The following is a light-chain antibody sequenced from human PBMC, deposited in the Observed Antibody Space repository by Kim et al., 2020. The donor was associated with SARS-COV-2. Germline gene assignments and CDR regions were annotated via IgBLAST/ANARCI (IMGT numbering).Light chain of an antibody. CDR2: GRN. CDR1: SLRRYY. CDR3: QSRDSGGNVV. V-gene: IGLV3-19*01. Sequence: SSELTQDPAVSVAVGQTVKITCQGDSLRRYYASWYQQKPGQAPIVVIYGRNNRPSGIPERLSGSTSGNTASLTISGAQAEDEADFYCQSRDSGGNVVFGGGTQLTVL. J-gene: IGLJ2*01.